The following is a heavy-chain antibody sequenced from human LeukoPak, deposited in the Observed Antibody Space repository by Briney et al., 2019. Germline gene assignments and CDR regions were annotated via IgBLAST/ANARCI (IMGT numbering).Heavy chain of an antibody. CDR1: GFTLSSYS. Sequence: GTSLTLSCAVSGFTLSSYSIHWVRQAPGKGLEWVAVTSFSGGNSQHYADSVRGRFTVSRDNSRNTLYLQMNSLRGEDTAVYYCARDGSKVREVIAYYFDSWGQGTLVTVSS. D-gene: IGHD3-10*01. V-gene: IGHV3-30*03. CDR2: TSFSGGNSQ. J-gene: IGHJ4*02. CDR3: ARDGSKVREVIAYYFDS.